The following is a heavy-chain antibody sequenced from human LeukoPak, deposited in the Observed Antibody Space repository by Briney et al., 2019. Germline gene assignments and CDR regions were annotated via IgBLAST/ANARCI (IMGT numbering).Heavy chain of an antibody. CDR3: RGGHYSDYA. Sequence: GGSLRLSCAASGLTFSDYWMNWVRQAPGKGLEWVANVKNDGSEKYYVDSVKGRFTISRDNAKNTLFLQMSSLRVEDTAVCYCRGGHYSDYAWGQGALVTVSS. CDR1: GLTFSDYW. J-gene: IGHJ5*02. V-gene: IGHV3-7*01. CDR2: VKNDGSEK. D-gene: IGHD4-11*01.